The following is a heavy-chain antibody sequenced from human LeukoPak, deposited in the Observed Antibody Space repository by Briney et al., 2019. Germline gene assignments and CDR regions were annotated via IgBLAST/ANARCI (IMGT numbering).Heavy chain of an antibody. CDR3: ARGYCSGGSCYVGGFDY. V-gene: IGHV4-31*03. J-gene: IGHJ4*02. CDR2: IYYSGST. CDR1: GGSISSGGYY. Sequence: SETLSLTCTVSGGSISSGGYYWSWIRQQPGEGLEWIGYIYYSGSTFYNPSLQSRVTVSIDTSKNQFSLNLSSVTAADTAVYYCARGYCSGGSCYVGGFDYWGQGTLVTVSS. D-gene: IGHD2-15*01.